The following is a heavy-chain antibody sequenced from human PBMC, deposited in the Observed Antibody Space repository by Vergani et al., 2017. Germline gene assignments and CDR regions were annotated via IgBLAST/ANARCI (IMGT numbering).Heavy chain of an antibody. Sequence: QVQLQESGPGLVKPSQTLYLTCTVSGRSISSGSYYWSWIRQPAGKGLEWIWRIYTSGGTNYNLSLKSRVTISVDTSKNQFSLMLGSVTAADTAVYYCGRLADFYGLGSRLLDLWGQGILVTVSS. V-gene: IGHV4-61*02. CDR1: GRSISSGSYY. CDR3: GRLADFYGLGSRLLDL. D-gene: IGHD3-10*01. J-gene: IGHJ5*02. CDR2: IYTSGGT.